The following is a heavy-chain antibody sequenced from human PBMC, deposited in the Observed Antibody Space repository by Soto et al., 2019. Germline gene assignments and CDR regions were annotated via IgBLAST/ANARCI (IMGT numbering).Heavy chain of an antibody. D-gene: IGHD3-22*01. CDR1: GGSISSSSYY. CDR2: IYYSGST. CDR3: ARARYYDSSGYGV. V-gene: IGHV4-39*01. Sequence: SETLSLTCTVSGGSISSSSYYWGWIRQPPGKGLEWIGSIYYSGSTYYNPSLKSRVTISVDTSKNQFSLKLSSVTAADTAVYYCARARYYDSSGYGVWGQGTLVTVSS. J-gene: IGHJ4*02.